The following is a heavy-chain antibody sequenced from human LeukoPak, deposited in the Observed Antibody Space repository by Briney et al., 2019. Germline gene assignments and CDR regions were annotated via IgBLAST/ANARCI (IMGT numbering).Heavy chain of an antibody. CDR1: GGTFSSYA. V-gene: IGHV1-69*05. CDR2: IIPIFGTA. CDR3: ARGRYYYDSSGLVLGAFDI. Sequence: ASVKVSCKASGGTFSSYAISWVRRAPGQGLEWMGGIIPIFGTANYAQKFQGRVTITTDESTSTAYMELSSLRSEDTAVYYCARGRYYYDSSGLVLGAFDIWGQGTMVTVSS. J-gene: IGHJ3*02. D-gene: IGHD3-22*01.